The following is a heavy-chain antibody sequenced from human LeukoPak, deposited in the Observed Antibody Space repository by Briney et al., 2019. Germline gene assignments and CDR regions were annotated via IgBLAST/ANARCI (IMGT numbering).Heavy chain of an antibody. Sequence: GSLRLSCAASGFTFSSYWMSWVRQPPGKGLEWIGEIYHSGTTNYNPSLKSRVTISLDKSKNQFSLKLSSVTAADTAVYYCAIDKGYWESYYYYMDVWGKGTTVTISS. CDR1: GFTFSSYW. D-gene: IGHD3-22*01. CDR2: IYHSGTT. J-gene: IGHJ6*03. V-gene: IGHV4-4*02. CDR3: AIDKGYWESYYYYMDV.